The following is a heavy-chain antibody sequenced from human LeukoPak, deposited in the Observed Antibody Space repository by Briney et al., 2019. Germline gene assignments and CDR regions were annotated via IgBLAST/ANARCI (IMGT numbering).Heavy chain of an antibody. D-gene: IGHD3-3*01. CDR3: AKAEDYDFWSGNDY. J-gene: IGHJ4*02. CDR1: GFTFSSYG. Sequence: GGSLRLSCAASGFTFSSYGMHWVRQAPGKGLEWVAFIRYDGSNKYYADSVKGRFTISRDNSKNTLYLQMNSLRAEDTAVYYCAKAEDYDFWSGNDYWGQGTLVTVSS. CDR2: IRYDGSNK. V-gene: IGHV3-30*02.